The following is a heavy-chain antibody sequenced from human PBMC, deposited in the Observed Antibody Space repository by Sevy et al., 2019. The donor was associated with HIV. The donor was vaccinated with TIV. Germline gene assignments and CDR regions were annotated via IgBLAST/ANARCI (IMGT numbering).Heavy chain of an antibody. CDR1: GGTFSSYA. CDR3: ARDDDYVWGN. CDR2: IIPIFGTA. V-gene: IGHV1-69*06. D-gene: IGHD3-16*01. J-gene: IGHJ4*02. Sequence: ASVEVSCKASGGTFSSYAISWVRQAPGQGLEWMGGIIPIFGTANYAQKFQGRVTITADKSTSTAYMELSSLRSEDTAVYYCARDDDYVWGNWGQGTLVTVSS.